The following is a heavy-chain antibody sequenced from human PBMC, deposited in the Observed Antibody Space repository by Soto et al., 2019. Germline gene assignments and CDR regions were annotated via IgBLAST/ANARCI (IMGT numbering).Heavy chain of an antibody. CDR2: INSGGSVI. Sequence: PGGSLRLSCAASVFTFTSFGMTWVRQAPGRGLEWVSHINSGGSVILYADSVKGRVTISRDNSKNSLYLEMNSLRADDTAVYFCARDEDGTYEFDYWGQGTLVTVSS. CDR3: ARDEDGTYEFDY. J-gene: IGHJ4*02. CDR1: VFTFTSFG. D-gene: IGHD3-22*01. V-gene: IGHV3-48*04.